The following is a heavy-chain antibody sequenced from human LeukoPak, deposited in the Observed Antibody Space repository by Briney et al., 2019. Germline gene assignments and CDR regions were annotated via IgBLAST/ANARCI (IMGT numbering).Heavy chain of an antibody. V-gene: IGHV1-18*01. CDR3: ARVRYGDYVGSFDY. Sequence: GASVKVSCKASGYTFTSYGISWVRQAPGQGLEWMGWISAYNGNTNYAQKLQGRVTMTTDTSTSTAYMELRSLRSDDTAVCYCARVRYGDYVGSFDYWGQGTLVTVSS. D-gene: IGHD4-17*01. CDR1: GYTFTSYG. CDR2: ISAYNGNT. J-gene: IGHJ4*02.